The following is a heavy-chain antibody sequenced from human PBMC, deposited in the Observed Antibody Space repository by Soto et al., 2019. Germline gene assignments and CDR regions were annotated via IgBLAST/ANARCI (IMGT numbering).Heavy chain of an antibody. CDR1: GLTFSSYG. D-gene: IGHD3-22*01. CDR3: AKGYYDTTAEGAFDI. Sequence: PGGSMRLSCAASGLTFSSYGMSWVRQAPGKGLEWVSAISGSGGYTYYADSVKGRFTISRDNSKNTLYLQMNSLRAEDTAVYYCAKGYYDTTAEGAFDIWGQGTMVTVSS. J-gene: IGHJ3*02. V-gene: IGHV3-23*01. CDR2: ISGSGGYT.